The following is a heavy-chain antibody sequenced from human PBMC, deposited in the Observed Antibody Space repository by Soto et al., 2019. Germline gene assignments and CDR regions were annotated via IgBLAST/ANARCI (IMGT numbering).Heavy chain of an antibody. CDR3: ARLAAAGGDY. CDR1: GGSFSGYY. V-gene: IGHV4-34*01. J-gene: IGHJ4*02. Sequence: QVQLQQWGAGLLKPSETLSLTCAVYGGSFSGYYWSWIRQPPGKGLEWIGEINHSGSTNYNPSLKSRVTISVDTSRSQCSLKLSSVTAADTAVYYCARLAAAGGDYWGQGTLVTVSS. D-gene: IGHD6-13*01. CDR2: INHSGST.